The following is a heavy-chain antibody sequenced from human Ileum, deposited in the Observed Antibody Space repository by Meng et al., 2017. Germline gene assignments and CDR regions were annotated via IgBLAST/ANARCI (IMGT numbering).Heavy chain of an antibody. V-gene: IGHV1-69*13. Sequence: SVKVSCKASGGTFSSYAISWVRQAPGQGLEWMGGIIPIFGTANYAQKFQGRVTITADESTSTAYMELSGLRSEDTAVYYCARVPMIRPNWFDPWGQGTLVTVSS. CDR3: ARVPMIRPNWFDP. J-gene: IGHJ5*02. CDR2: IIPIFGTA. CDR1: GGTFSSYA. D-gene: IGHD3-22*01.